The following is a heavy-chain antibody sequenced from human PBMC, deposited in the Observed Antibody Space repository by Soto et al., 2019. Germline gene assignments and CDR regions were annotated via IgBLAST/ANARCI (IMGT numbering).Heavy chain of an antibody. V-gene: IGHV3-73*01. CDR1: GFTFSGSA. J-gene: IGHJ4*02. CDR3: TSETYYYDSSGYYSPYFDY. Sequence: PGGSLRLSCAASGFTFSGSAMHWVRQASGKGLEWVGRIRSKANSYATAYAASVKGRFTISRDDSKNTAYLQMNSLKTEDTAVYYCTSETYYYDSSGYYSPYFDYWGQGTLVTVSS. CDR2: IRSKANSYAT. D-gene: IGHD3-22*01.